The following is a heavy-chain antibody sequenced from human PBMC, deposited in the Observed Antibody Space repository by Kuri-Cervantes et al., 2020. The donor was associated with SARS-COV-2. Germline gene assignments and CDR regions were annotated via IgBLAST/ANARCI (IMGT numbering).Heavy chain of an antibody. CDR1: GGSFSDYY. V-gene: IGHV4-34*01. J-gene: IGHJ3*02. CDR2: ISHSGST. D-gene: IGHD1-26*01. CDR3: AWELLWPDAFDI. Sequence: SETLSLTCAVYGGSFSDYYWSWICQPPGKGLEWIGEISHSGSTKYNPSLKSRVTISVDTSKNQFSLKLSSVTAADTAVYYCAWELLWPDAFDIWGQGTMVTVSS.